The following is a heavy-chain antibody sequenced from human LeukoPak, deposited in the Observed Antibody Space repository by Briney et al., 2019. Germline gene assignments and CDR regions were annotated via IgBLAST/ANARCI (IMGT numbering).Heavy chain of an antibody. J-gene: IGHJ3*02. V-gene: IGHV3-15*01. D-gene: IGHD1-26*01. Sequence: TGGSLRLSCATSGLNFNNAWMSWVRQAPGKGLEWVGRIKSNTDGGTTDYAAPVKDRFIISRDDSKNTVYLEMNRLQTEDTAVYYCITDPGAWAPIWGQGTMVTVSS. CDR2: IKSNTDGGTT. CDR1: GLNFNNAW. CDR3: ITDPGAWAPI.